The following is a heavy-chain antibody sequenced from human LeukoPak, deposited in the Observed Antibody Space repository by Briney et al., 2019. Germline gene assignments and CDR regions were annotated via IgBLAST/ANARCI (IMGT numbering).Heavy chain of an antibody. CDR3: ARFLIAAAGDY. Sequence: GGSLRLSCAASGFTFSSYAMHWVRQAPGKGLEWVAVISYDGSNKYYADSVKGRFTVSRDNSKNTLYLQMNSLRAEDTAVYYCARFLIAAAGDYWGQGTLVTVSS. CDR2: ISYDGSNK. CDR1: GFTFSSYA. V-gene: IGHV3-30-3*01. J-gene: IGHJ4*02. D-gene: IGHD6-13*01.